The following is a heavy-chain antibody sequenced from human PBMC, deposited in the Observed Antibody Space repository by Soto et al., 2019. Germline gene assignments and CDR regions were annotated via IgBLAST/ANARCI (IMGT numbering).Heavy chain of an antibody. CDR2: MWSDGSNE. J-gene: IGHJ6*02. CDR3: VRDGLPGYGMDV. CDR1: GVTFSTYG. V-gene: IGHV3-33*01. Sequence: QVQLVESGGGVVQPERSLRLSWAAAGVTFSTYGIHWVRQAPGKGLEWVGVMWSDGSNEYYADSVRGRFTISRDNAKNTLYLQMNTLRAEDTAVYYCVRDGLPGYGMDVWGQGTTVTVSS.